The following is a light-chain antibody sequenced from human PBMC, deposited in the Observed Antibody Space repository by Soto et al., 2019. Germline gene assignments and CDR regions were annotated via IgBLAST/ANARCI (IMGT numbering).Light chain of an antibody. J-gene: IGKJ4*01. CDR2: GAS. Sequence: DIQMTQSPSSLSASVGDRVTITCRASQDIRSALGWYQQKPGKAPKRLIYGASNLQDGVSSRFSGSGFETEFTLTISSLQPEDFATYYCLQHHSYPLTFGGGTKVDIK. CDR3: LQHHSYPLT. V-gene: IGKV1-17*01. CDR1: QDIRSA.